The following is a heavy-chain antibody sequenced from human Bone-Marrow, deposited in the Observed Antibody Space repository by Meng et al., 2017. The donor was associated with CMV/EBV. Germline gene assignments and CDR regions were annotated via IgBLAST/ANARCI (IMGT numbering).Heavy chain of an antibody. D-gene: IGHD3-10*01. CDR2: ISSSSSTI. Sequence: GGSLRLSCAASGFTFSSYSMNWVRQAPGKGLEWVSYISSSSSTIYYADSVKGRFTISRDNAKASMYLQINSLRAEDKALYYCARAGFLLWFGGSLGNWGQGTLVTVSS. CDR3: ARAGFLLWFGGSLGN. CDR1: GFTFSSYS. J-gene: IGHJ4*02. V-gene: IGHV3-48*04.